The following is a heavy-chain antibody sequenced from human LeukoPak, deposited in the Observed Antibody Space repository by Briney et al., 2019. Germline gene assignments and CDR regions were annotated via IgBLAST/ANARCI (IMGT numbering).Heavy chain of an antibody. Sequence: PSETLSLTCSVSGDSISYFYWSWIRQAAGKGLEWIGRISGSGSTDYNASLKSRVTMSVDTSKNHFSLTLSSVTAADTAVYYCARSDGYGLVDIWGQGTMVTVSS. V-gene: IGHV4-4*07. CDR1: GDSISYFY. CDR2: ISGSGST. D-gene: IGHD3-10*01. J-gene: IGHJ3*02. CDR3: ARSDGYGLVDI.